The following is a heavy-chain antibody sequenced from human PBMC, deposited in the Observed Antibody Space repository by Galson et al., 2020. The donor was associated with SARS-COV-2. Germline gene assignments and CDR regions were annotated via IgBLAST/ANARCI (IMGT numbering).Heavy chain of an antibody. Sequence: ETSETLSLTCSVSDVSMTSYYWSWIRQPPGKGLEWIGYISYSGSTNYNPSLRSRVTILVDLSKNQFSLKLSSVTAADTAVYYCARDPAHLYGDNYYYGMDVWGRGTTVTVSS. V-gene: IGHV4-59*01. CDR2: ISYSGST. CDR3: ARDPAHLYGDNYYYGMDV. D-gene: IGHD4-17*01. CDR1: DVSMTSYY. J-gene: IGHJ6*02.